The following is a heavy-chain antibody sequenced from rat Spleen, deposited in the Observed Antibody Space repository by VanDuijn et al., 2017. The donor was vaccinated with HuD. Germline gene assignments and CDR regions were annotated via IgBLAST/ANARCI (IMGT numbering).Heavy chain of an antibody. D-gene: IGHD1-9*01. J-gene: IGHJ2*01. Sequence: EVQLVESDGGLVQPGRSLKFSCIASGFTFNNYGMHWIRQAPTKGLEWVATISYGDSYGHSSTYYRDSVKGRFIISRDNAKNTQYLQMDSLRSEDTATYYCARRHYGYTDYFDYWGQGVMVTVSS. CDR3: ARRHYGYTDYFDY. V-gene: IGHV5-29*01. CDR2: ISYGDSYGHSST. CDR1: GFTFNNYG.